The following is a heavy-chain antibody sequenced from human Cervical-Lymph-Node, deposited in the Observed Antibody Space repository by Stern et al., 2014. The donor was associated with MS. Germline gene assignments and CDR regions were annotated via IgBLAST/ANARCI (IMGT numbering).Heavy chain of an antibody. V-gene: IGHV1-2*02. Sequence: VELVESGAEVKKPGGSVKVYCEDSGYSFSQYYLHWVRPAAGQGLEWNGRINPARGNTEYSQKFQCRVTMTRDTSIRTVYMELKRLTSDDTGIYYCARDEGTYWFDSWGQGARISVSS. J-gene: IGHJ5*01. CDR1: GYSFSQYY. CDR3: ARDEGTYWFDS. D-gene: IGHD1-7*01. CDR2: INPARGNT.